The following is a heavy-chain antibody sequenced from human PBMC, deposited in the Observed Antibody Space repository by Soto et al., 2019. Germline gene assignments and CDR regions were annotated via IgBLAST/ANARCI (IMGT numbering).Heavy chain of an antibody. CDR3: ASPGLERPYYYYYGMDV. J-gene: IGHJ6*02. V-gene: IGHV3-23*01. D-gene: IGHD1-1*01. CDR1: GFTFSSYA. CDR2: ISGSGGST. Sequence: GGSLRLSCAASGFTFSSYAMSWVRQAPGKGLEWVSAISGSGGSTYYADSVKGRFTISRDNSKNTLYLQMNSLRAEDTAVYYCASPGLERPYYYYYGMDVWGQGTTVTVS.